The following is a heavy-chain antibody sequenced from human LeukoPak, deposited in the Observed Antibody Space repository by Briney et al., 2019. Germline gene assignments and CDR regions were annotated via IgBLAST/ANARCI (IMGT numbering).Heavy chain of an antibody. CDR3: ATQRRASYDYVWGSYPTDAFDI. V-gene: IGHV1-18*01. CDR1: GYTFTSYG. D-gene: IGHD3-16*02. Sequence: ASVKVSCKASGYTFTSYGISWVRQAPGQGLEWMGWISAYIGNTNYAQKLQGRVTMTTDTSTSTAYMELRSLRSDDTAVYYCATQRRASYDYVWGSYPTDAFDIWGQGTMVTVSS. CDR2: ISAYIGNT. J-gene: IGHJ3*02.